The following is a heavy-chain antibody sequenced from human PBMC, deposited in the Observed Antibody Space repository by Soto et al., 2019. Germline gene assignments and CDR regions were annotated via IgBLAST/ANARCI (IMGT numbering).Heavy chain of an antibody. J-gene: IGHJ5*02. CDR1: GFTFSSYS. Sequence: PGGSLRLSCAASGFTFSSYSMNWVRQAPGKGLEWVSSISSSSSYIYYADSVKGRFTISRDNAKNSLYLQMNSLRAEDTAVYYCARVRIAAAPRGWFDPWGQGTLVTVSS. CDR3: ARVRIAAAPRGWFDP. CDR2: ISSSSSYI. V-gene: IGHV3-21*01. D-gene: IGHD6-13*01.